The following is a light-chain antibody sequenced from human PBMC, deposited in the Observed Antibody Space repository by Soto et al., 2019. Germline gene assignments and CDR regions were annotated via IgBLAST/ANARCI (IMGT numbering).Light chain of an antibody. Sequence: EIVMTQSPATLSVSPGEGATLSCRASQGIGSTLAWYQHKPGQTPRLLIYDASTRATGVPARFSGSGSGTEFTLTISSLEPEDSAVYYCQQRFNWPRTFGQGTKVDIK. CDR2: DAS. V-gene: IGKV3-11*01. CDR1: QGIGST. CDR3: QQRFNWPRT. J-gene: IGKJ1*01.